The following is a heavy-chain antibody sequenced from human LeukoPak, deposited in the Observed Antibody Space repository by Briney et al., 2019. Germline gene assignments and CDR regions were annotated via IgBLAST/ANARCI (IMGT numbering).Heavy chain of an antibody. CDR3: ARDGVTIFGVVPHGMDV. V-gene: IGHV3-7*01. CDR1: GFTFSSYA. Sequence: GGSLRLSCAASGFTFSSYAMSWVRQAPGKGLEWVANIRQDGSEKYYVDSVKGRFTISRDNAKNSLYLQMNSLRAEDTAVYYCARDGVTIFGVVPHGMDVWGQGTTVTVSS. D-gene: IGHD3-3*01. J-gene: IGHJ6*02. CDR2: IRQDGSEK.